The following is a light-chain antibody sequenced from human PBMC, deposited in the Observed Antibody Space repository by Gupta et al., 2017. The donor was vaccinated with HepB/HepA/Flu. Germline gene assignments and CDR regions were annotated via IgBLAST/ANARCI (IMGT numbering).Light chain of an antibody. J-gene: IGLJ3*02. Sequence: QSVLTQPPSASGPHGQTVTISCFGGSSNIGTNYVYWYHHLPGTAPKLLIYRNDQRPSVVPDRFSGSKSGTSASLVISGLRSEDEADYYCAVWDDDMNAWVFGGGTKLTAL. CDR1: SSNIGTNY. CDR3: AVWDDDMNAWV. V-gene: IGLV1-47*01. CDR2: RND.